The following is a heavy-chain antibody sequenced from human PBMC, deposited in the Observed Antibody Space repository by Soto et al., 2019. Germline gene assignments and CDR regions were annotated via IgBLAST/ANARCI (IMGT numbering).Heavy chain of an antibody. CDR2: INAGNSDT. J-gene: IGHJ6*02. CDR3: AADPSYYYGMDV. V-gene: IGHV1-3*01. Sequence: ASVKVSCKASGYTFTSYAMHWVRQAPGQRLEWMGWINAGNSDTTYSQKFQGRVTITSDTSASTAYMELTSLRSEDTAVYYCAADPSYYYGMDVWGQGTTVTVSS. CDR1: GYTFTSYA.